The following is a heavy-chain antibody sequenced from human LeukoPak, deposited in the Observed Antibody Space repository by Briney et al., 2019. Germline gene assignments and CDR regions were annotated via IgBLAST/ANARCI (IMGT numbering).Heavy chain of an antibody. CDR3: ARDWYFYDSSGYYFFDC. V-gene: IGHV1-2*06. D-gene: IGHD3-22*01. CDR2: INPNSGGT. Sequence: ASVKVSRKASGYTFTGYYIHLVRQAPGQGLEWMGRINPNSGGTNYAQKFQGRVTMTRDTSLSTAYMELSRLRSDDTAVYYCARDWYFYDSSGYYFFDCWGQGALVTVSS. J-gene: IGHJ4*02. CDR1: GYTFTGYY.